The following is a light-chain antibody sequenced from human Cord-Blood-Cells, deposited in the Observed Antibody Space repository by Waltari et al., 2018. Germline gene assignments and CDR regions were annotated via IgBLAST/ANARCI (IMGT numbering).Light chain of an antibody. CDR3: SSYAGSTL. CDR1: SSDVGGYNY. J-gene: IGLJ3*02. Sequence: QSALTQPPSASGSPGQSVTISCTGTSSDVGGYNYVSWYQQHPGKAPKLIIYEVSKRPPWVPDRFSGSKSGNTASLTVSGLQAEDEADYYCSSYAGSTLFGGGTKLTVL. CDR2: EVS. V-gene: IGLV2-8*01.